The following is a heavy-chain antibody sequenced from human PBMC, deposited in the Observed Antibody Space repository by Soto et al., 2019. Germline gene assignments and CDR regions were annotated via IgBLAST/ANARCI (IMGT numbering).Heavy chain of an antibody. D-gene: IGHD2-15*01. Sequence: DVQLVESGGGLVKPGGSLRLSCEVSGFSFSISAMNWVRQAPGKGLEWVSSINSGSTSVRYADSVKGRVTISRDNANNSLYLHMNSMRIEGTAVYYCARGGGSLNYWGQGTLVSVSS. J-gene: IGHJ4*02. V-gene: IGHV3-21*02. CDR1: GFSFSISA. CDR2: INSGSTSV. CDR3: ARGGGSLNY.